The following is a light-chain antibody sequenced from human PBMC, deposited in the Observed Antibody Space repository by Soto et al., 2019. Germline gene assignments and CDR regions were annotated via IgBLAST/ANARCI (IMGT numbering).Light chain of an antibody. CDR2: EGT. Sequence: QSVLTQPASVSGSPGQSITIPCSGASSDVGPYKLVAWYQQHPDKAPKLIIHEGTKRPSGVSSRFSGSQSGTTASLTISGLQAEDEADYYCCSYAASDLIFGGGTKLTVL. CDR3: CSYAASDLI. CDR1: SSDVGPYKL. J-gene: IGLJ2*01. V-gene: IGLV2-23*01.